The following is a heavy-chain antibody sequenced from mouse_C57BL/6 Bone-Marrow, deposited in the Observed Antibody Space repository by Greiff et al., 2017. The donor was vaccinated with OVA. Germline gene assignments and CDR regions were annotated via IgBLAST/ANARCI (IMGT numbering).Heavy chain of an antibody. J-gene: IGHJ3*01. CDR1: GFSFTSYG. CDR2: IWSGGST. Sequence: VQLQQSGPGLVQPSQTLSLTCSVSGFSFTSYGGHWVRQSPGKGLEWLGYIWSGGSTDYNPALISRLTISKDTSKSQVFFHMNTLQADDTAIYYCARSCGYRGFDDWGKGTMVTVSA. D-gene: IGHD2-2*01. CDR3: ARSCGYRGFDD. V-gene: IGHV2-2*01.